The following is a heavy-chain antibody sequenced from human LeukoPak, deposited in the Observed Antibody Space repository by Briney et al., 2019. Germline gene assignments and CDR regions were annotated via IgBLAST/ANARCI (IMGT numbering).Heavy chain of an antibody. CDR3: AREGPRWLTDYYGMDV. J-gene: IGHJ6*02. V-gene: IGHV3-48*01. Sequence: GGSLRLSCAASGFTFSSYSMNWVRQAPGKGLEWVSYISSSSSTIYYADSVKGRFTISRDNAKNSLYLQMNSLRAEDTAVYYCAREGPRWLTDYYGMDVWGQGTTVTVSS. CDR2: ISSSSSTI. CDR1: GFTFSSYS. D-gene: IGHD5-24*01.